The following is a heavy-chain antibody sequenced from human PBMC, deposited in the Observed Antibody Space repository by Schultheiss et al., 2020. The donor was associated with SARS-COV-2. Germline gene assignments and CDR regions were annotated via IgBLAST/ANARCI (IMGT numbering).Heavy chain of an antibody. CDR2: ISSSSSYI. V-gene: IGHV3-21*04. J-gene: IGHJ5*01. CDR1: GFTFSSYA. CDR3: VKREGATHGSGWFAS. D-gene: IGHD1-26*01. Sequence: GGSLRLSCAASGFTFSSYAMHWVRQAPGKGLEWVSSISSSSSYIYYADSVKGRFTISRDNAKNSLYLQVNNLRAEDTAVYYCVKREGATHGSGWFASWGQGTLVTVSS.